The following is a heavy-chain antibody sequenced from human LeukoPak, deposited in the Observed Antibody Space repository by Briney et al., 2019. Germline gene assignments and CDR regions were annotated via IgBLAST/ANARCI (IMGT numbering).Heavy chain of an antibody. CDR3: TRMTTGHDY. Sequence: SETLSLTCAVSGVSFDDYYWSWVRQPPGKGLEWIGEINHSGYTNDSPSLKSRVTISIDTSRKQFSLNLRSVTVADTAVYYCTRMTTGHDYWGQGTLVSVSS. V-gene: IGHV4-34*01. J-gene: IGHJ4*02. D-gene: IGHD4-17*01. CDR2: INHSGYT. CDR1: GVSFDDYY.